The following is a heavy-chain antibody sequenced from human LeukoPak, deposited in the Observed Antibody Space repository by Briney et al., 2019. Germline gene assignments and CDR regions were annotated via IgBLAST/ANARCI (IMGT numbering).Heavy chain of an antibody. CDR3: AKDSGSGYTYGYFDH. Sequence: GGSLRLSCAASGFTFTSYAMTWVRQAPGKGPEWVSAISGSGASTYYGDSVEGRFTISRDNSKNTLYLQMNSLRADDTAVYYCAKDSGSGYTYGYFDHWGQGTLVTVSS. D-gene: IGHD5-18*01. CDR2: ISGSGAST. CDR1: GFTFTSYA. V-gene: IGHV3-23*01. J-gene: IGHJ4*02.